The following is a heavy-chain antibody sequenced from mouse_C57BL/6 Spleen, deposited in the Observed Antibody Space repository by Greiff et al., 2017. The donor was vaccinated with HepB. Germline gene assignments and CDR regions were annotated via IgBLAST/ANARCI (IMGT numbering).Heavy chain of an antibody. CDR1: GYTFTSYW. Sequence: QVQLQQPGAELVRPGSSVKLSCKASGYTFTSYWMHWVKQRPIQGLEWIGNIDPSDSETHYNQKFKDKATLTVDKSSSTAYMQLSSLTSEDSAVYYCAKGAISQGFAYWGQGTLVTVSA. CDR3: AKGAISQGFAY. V-gene: IGHV1-52*01. CDR2: IDPSDSET. J-gene: IGHJ3*01.